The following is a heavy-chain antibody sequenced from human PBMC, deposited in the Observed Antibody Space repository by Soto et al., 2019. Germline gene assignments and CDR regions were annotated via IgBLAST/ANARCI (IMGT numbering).Heavy chain of an antibody. V-gene: IGHV4-34*01. J-gene: IGHJ6*02. Sequence: SETLSLTCAVYGGSFSGYYWSWIRQPPGKGLEWIGEINHSGSTNYNPSLKSRVTISVDTSKNQFSLKLSSVTAADTAVYYCARGRYDVWSGYYRYYYGMDGWGQGTTVTVSS. CDR3: ARGRYDVWSGYYRYYYGMDG. CDR2: INHSGST. D-gene: IGHD3-3*01. CDR1: GGSFSGYY.